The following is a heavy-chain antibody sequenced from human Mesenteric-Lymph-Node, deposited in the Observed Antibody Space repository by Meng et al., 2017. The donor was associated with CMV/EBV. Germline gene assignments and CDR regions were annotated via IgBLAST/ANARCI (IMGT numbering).Heavy chain of an antibody. Sequence: AASGFTFSSYAMYWVRQAPGKGLEWVAVISYDGSNKYYADSVKGRFTISRDNSKNTLYLQMNSLRAKDTAVYYCASLGVTGTTRIDYWGQGTLVTVSS. CDR2: ISYDGSNK. CDR1: GFTFSSYA. CDR3: ASLGVTGTTRIDY. D-gene: IGHD1-20*01. V-gene: IGHV3-30-3*01. J-gene: IGHJ4*02.